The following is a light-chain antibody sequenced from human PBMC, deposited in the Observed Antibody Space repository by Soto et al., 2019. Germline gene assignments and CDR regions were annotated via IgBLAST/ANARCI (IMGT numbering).Light chain of an antibody. CDR2: AAS. CDR1: QGINSV. CDR3: QKYNSAPRT. Sequence: DIQMTQSPSSLSASVGDRITITCRASQGINSVVAWYQQKPGKVPKLLIYAASTLQSGVPSRFRGCGSGTHFTLTITSLQPEDVATYYCQKYNSAPRTFGQGTKVEI. J-gene: IGKJ1*01. V-gene: IGKV1-27*01.